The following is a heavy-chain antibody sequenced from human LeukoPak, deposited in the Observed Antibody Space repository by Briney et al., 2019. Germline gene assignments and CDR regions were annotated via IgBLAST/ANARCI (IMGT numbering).Heavy chain of an antibody. V-gene: IGHV1-2*06. CDR2: INPNSGGT. CDR1: GYTFTGYY. Sequence: ASVKVSCKASGYTFTGYYMHWVRQAPGQGLEWMGRINPNSGGTNYAQKFQGRVTMTRDTSISTAYMELSRLRSDATAVYYCARDYSDYYTFDYCGQGPLVTVSS. J-gene: IGHJ4*02. CDR3: ARDYSDYYTFDY. D-gene: IGHD1-26*01.